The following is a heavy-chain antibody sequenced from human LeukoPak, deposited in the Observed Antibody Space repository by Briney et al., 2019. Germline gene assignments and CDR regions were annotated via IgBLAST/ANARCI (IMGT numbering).Heavy chain of an antibody. CDR2: ISSSSSYI. J-gene: IGHJ3*02. D-gene: IGHD6-19*01. CDR3: AGGSSSGWFFDAFDI. V-gene: IGHV3-21*01. CDR1: GFTFSSYS. Sequence: GGSLRLSCAASGFTFSSYSMNWVRQAPGKGLEWVSSISSSSSYIYYADSVKGRFTISRDNAKNSLYLQMNSLRAEDTAVYYCAGGSSSGWFFDAFDIWGQGTMVTVSS.